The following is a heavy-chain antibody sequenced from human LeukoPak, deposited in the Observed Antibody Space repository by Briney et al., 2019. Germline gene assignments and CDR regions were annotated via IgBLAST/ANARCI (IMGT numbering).Heavy chain of an antibody. CDR1: GGTFSSYA. Sequence: ASVKVSCKASGGTFSSYAISWVRQAPGQGLEWMGGIIPIFGTANYAQKFQGRVTITADESTSTAYVELSSLRSEDTAVYYCARTREIWSGYHRGYFDYWGQGTLVTVSS. CDR3: ARTREIWSGYHRGYFDY. J-gene: IGHJ4*02. CDR2: IIPIFGTA. D-gene: IGHD3-3*01. V-gene: IGHV1-69*13.